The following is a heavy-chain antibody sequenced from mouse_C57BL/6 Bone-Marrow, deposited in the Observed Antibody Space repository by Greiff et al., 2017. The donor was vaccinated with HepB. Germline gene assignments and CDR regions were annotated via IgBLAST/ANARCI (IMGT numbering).Heavy chain of an antibody. D-gene: IGHD2-5*01. J-gene: IGHJ2*01. CDR3: TTNDYSKAY. CDR2: IDPENGDT. CDR1: GFNIKDDY. Sequence: EVQLVESGAELVRPGASVKLSCTASGFNIKDDYMHWVKQRPEQGLEWIGWIDPENGDTEYASKFQGKATITADTSSNTAYLQLSSLTSEDTAVYYCTTNDYSKAYWGQGTTLTVSS. V-gene: IGHV14-4*01.